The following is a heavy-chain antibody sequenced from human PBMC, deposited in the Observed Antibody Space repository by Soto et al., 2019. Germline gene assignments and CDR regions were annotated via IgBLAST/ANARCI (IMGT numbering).Heavy chain of an antibody. Sequence: SETLSLPGAVSGCSISSSSYYWGWIRQPPGKGLEWIGSIYYSGSTYYNPSLKSRVTISVDTSKNQFSLKLSSVTAADTAVYYCARLGCSGGSCYIYFDYWGQGTLVTVSS. J-gene: IGHJ4*02. CDR3: ARLGCSGGSCYIYFDY. CDR2: IYYSGST. V-gene: IGHV4-39*01. CDR1: GCSISSSSYY. D-gene: IGHD2-15*01.